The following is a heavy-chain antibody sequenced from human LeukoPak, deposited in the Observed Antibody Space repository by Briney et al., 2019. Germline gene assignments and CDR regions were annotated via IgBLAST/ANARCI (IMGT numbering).Heavy chain of an antibody. CDR1: GFTFSSYE. CDR3: AREFSSFDSSDY. J-gene: IGHJ4*02. D-gene: IGHD3-22*01. V-gene: IGHV3-48*03. Sequence: PGGSLRLSCAASGFTFSSYEMNWVRQAPGKGLEWVSYISSSGSTIYYADSVKGRFTISRDNAKNSLYLQMNSLRAEDTAVYYCAREFSSFDSSDYWGQGTLVTVSS. CDR2: ISSSGSTI.